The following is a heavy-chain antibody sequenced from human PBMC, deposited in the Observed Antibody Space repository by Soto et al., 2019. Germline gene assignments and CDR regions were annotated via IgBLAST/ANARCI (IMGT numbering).Heavy chain of an antibody. CDR2: ISAYNGNT. CDR1: GYTFTRYA. Sequence: GASVKVSCKASGYTFTRYAISWVRQAPGQGLEWMGWISAYNGNTNYAQKLQGRVTMTTDTSTSTAYMELRSLRSDDTAVYYCASNYDFWSGYYSIGYYYYGIDVWSQGTTVTVS. V-gene: IGHV1-18*01. J-gene: IGHJ6*02. D-gene: IGHD3-3*01. CDR3: ASNYDFWSGYYSIGYYYYGIDV.